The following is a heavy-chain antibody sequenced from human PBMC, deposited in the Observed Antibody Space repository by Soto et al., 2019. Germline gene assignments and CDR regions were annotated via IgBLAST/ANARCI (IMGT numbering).Heavy chain of an antibody. CDR3: ASTYYYDSSGYPQSFDY. J-gene: IGHJ4*02. V-gene: IGHV3-11*06. CDR1: GFTFSDYY. CDR2: ISSSSSYT. D-gene: IGHD3-22*01. Sequence: LRLSCAASGFTFSDYYMSWIRQAPGKGLEWVSYISSSSSYTNYADSVKGRFTISRDNAKNSLYLQMNSLRAEDTAVYYCASTYYYDSSGYPQSFDYWGQGTMVTVYS.